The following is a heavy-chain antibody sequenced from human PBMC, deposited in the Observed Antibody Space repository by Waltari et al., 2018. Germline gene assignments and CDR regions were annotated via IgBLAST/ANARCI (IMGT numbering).Heavy chain of an antibody. CDR2: MNPNSGNT. V-gene: IGHV1-8*03. J-gene: IGHJ4*02. CDR3: ARVGRGGYSYGLVY. CDR1: GYTFTSND. D-gene: IGHD5-18*01. Sequence: QAQLVQSGTEVKKPGASVTFSCKASGYTFTSNDINWVRPPTGQGLEWMGWMNPNSGNTGYAQKFQGRVTITRNTSISTAYMELSSLRSEDTAVYYCARVGRGGYSYGLVYWGQGTLVTVSS.